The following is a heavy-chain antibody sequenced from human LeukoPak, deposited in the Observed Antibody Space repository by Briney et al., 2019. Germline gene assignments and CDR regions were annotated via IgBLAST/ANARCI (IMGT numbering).Heavy chain of an antibody. CDR3: ARGRTIFGVVIPFDP. Sequence: ASVKVSCKASGYTFTSYDINWVRQATGQGLEWMGWMNSNSGNTGYAQEFQGRVTMTRNTSTNTAYMELSSLRSEDTAVYYCARGRTIFGVVIPFDPWGQGTLVTVSS. J-gene: IGHJ5*02. D-gene: IGHD3-3*01. CDR1: GYTFTSYD. CDR2: MNSNSGNT. V-gene: IGHV1-8*01.